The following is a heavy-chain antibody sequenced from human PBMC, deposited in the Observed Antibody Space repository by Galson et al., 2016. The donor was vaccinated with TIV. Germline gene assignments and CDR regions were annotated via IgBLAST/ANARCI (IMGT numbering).Heavy chain of an antibody. CDR2: IIPIFRTV. CDR1: GVTFISFS. J-gene: IGHJ4*02. D-gene: IGHD3-22*01. CDR3: ARGEVYDSLDG. Sequence: SVKASCKASGVTFISFSISWVRQAPGQGLEWMGRIIPIFRTVHYAQRFQGRVTITADESTSTAYMELSSLRSEDTAVYYCARGEVYDSLDGWGQGTLVTASS. V-gene: IGHV1-69*13.